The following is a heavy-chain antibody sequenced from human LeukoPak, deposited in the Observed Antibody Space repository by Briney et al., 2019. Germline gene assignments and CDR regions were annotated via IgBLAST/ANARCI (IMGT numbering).Heavy chain of an antibody. CDR3: ARGMYPGIREAFDM. J-gene: IGHJ3*02. D-gene: IGHD3-10*01. Sequence: SQTLSLTCAISGDSVSSSSAAWTWIRQSPSRGLEWLGRTYYRSKWYNDYALSVISRITINPDTSRNQFSLHLNSVTPEDTAVYYCARGMYPGIREAFDMWGQGTTVTVSS. CDR1: GDSVSSSSAA. CDR2: TYYRSKWYN. V-gene: IGHV6-1*01.